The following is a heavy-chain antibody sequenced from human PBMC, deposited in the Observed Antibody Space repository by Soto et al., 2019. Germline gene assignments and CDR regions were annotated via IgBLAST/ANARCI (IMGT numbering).Heavy chain of an antibody. CDR2: ISAYNGNT. CDR1: GYTFTSYG. D-gene: IGHD3-10*01. CDR3: ARTNPSLRLWFGYNWFDP. V-gene: IGHV1-18*01. J-gene: IGHJ5*02. Sequence: QVQLVQSGAGVKKPGASVKVSCKASGYTFTSYGISWVRQAPGQGLEWMGWISAYNGNTNYAQKLQGRVTMTTYTSTSTANMELRSLRSDDTAVYYCARTNPSLRLWFGYNWFDPWGQGTLVTVSS.